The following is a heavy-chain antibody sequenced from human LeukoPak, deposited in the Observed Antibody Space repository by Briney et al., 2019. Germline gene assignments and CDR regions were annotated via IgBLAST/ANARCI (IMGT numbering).Heavy chain of an antibody. J-gene: IGHJ4*02. CDR1: GGTFSSYA. CDR3: ARLRTGGSGTYGGVWYFDY. V-gene: IGHV1-69*04. CDR2: IIPILGIA. D-gene: IGHD3-10*01. Sequence: SVKVSCKASGGTFSSYAISWVRQAPGQGLEWMGRIIPILGIANYAQKFQGRVTITADKSTSTAYMGLSSLRSEDTAVYYCARLRTGGSGTYGGVWYFDYWGQGTLVTVSS.